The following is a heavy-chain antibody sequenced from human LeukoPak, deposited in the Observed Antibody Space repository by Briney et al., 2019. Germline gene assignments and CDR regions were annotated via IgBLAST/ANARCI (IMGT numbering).Heavy chain of an antibody. CDR1: GFTVSSNY. V-gene: IGHV3-53*01. J-gene: IGHJ3*02. D-gene: IGHD6-6*01. CDR2: IYSGGST. Sequence: GGSLRLSCAASGFTVSSNYMSWVRQAPGKGLEWVSVIYSGGSTYYADSVKGRFTISRGNSKNTLYLQMNSLRAEDTAVYYCASSSSVPGAFDIWGQGTMVTVSS. CDR3: ASSSSVPGAFDI.